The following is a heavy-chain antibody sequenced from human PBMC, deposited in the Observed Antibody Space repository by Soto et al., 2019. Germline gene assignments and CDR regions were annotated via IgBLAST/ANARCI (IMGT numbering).Heavy chain of an antibody. Sequence: EVQLVESGGGLVKPGGSLRLSCVASGFTFSGYSINWVRQAPGKGLEWVSYISGPSIYIYYADSVKGRFTISRDNAKSAVDLQMNSLRAEDTAVYSCARGFRNGFNVWGQGTTVSVSS. CDR3: ARGFRNGFNV. D-gene: IGHD2-8*01. CDR1: GFTFSGYS. CDR2: ISGPSIYI. J-gene: IGHJ6*02. V-gene: IGHV3-21*01.